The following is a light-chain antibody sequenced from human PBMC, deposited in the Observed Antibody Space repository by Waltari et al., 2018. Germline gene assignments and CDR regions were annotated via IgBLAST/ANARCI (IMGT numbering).Light chain of an antibody. Sequence: QSALTQPRSVSGSPGQSVTISCTATSSDVGANNFFSWYQHHPDKAPKLIIYDINKRPSGVPDRFSGSKSGNTASLTISGLQAEDEADYYCCSCVGRNIYWVFGGGTKLTVL. J-gene: IGLJ3*02. V-gene: IGLV2-11*01. CDR3: CSCVGRNIYWV. CDR2: DIN. CDR1: SSDVGANNF.